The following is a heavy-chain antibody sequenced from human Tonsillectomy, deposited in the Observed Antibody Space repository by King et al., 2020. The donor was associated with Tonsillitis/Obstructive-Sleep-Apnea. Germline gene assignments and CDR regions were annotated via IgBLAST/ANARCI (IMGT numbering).Heavy chain of an antibody. J-gene: IGHJ4*02. D-gene: IGHD5-18*01. CDR3: ANEVVHSGYSYGPPDY. CDR1: GFTFSSYA. CDR2: ISPSGGST. Sequence: VQLVESGGGLVQPGGSLRLSCAASGFTFSSYAMSWVRQAPGKGLEWVSGISPSGGSTYYAHSVKGRFTISRDNSKKTLYLQMNSLRAEDTAIYYRANEVVHSGYSYGPPDYWGQGTLVTVSS. V-gene: IGHV3-23*04.